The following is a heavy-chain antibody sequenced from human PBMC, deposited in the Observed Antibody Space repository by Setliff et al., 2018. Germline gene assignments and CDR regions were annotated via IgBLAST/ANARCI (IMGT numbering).Heavy chain of an antibody. CDR1: GFTFSSFW. J-gene: IGHJ5*02. CDR2: INQGGGDQ. Sequence: LRLSCAASGFTFSSFWMSWVRQTPGKGLEWVANINQGGGDQFYVDSVRGRFIISRDNAKNSLYLHMNSLRADDTAVYYCSRDVYDFRTGQADPWGQGTLVTVSS. V-gene: IGHV3-7*01. CDR3: SRDVYDFRTGQADP. D-gene: IGHD3-3*01.